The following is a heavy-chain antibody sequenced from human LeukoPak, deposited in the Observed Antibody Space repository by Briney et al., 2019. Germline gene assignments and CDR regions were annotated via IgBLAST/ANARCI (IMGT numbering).Heavy chain of an antibody. CDR3: ARGRYYYDRGFDY. Sequence: ASVKVSCKASGGTFSSYAISWVRQAPGQGLEWMGGIIPIFGSANYAQKFQGRVTITTDEYTSTAYMELSSLRSEDTAVYYCARGRYYYDRGFDYWGQGTLVTVSS. D-gene: IGHD3-22*01. J-gene: IGHJ4*02. V-gene: IGHV1-69*05. CDR2: IIPIFGSA. CDR1: GGTFSSYA.